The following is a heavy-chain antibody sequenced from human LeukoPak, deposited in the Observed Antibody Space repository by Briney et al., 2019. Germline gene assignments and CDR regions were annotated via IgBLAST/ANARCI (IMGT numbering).Heavy chain of an antibody. J-gene: IGHJ4*02. CDR2: IYYSGNT. D-gene: IGHD2-8*01. Sequence: SETLSLTCTVSGDSIMNYYWTWIRQPPGKGLEWTGYIYYSGNTNYNPSLKSRVTISIDTSKNQFSLKLSSVTAADTAVYYCAAAKGYCPTGVCYPWVRPEYWGQGTLVTVSS. V-gene: IGHV4-59*01. CDR3: AAAKGYCPTGVCYPWVRPEY. CDR1: GDSIMNYY.